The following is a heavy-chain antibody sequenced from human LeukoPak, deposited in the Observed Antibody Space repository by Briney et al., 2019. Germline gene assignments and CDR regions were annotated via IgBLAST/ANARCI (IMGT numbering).Heavy chain of an antibody. CDR3: ARRPVTSITIFGVVIKRCWFDP. D-gene: IGHD3-3*01. CDR1: GFTFSSYG. V-gene: IGHV3-33*01. J-gene: IGHJ5*02. Sequence: GGSLRLSCAASGFTFSSYGMHWVRQAPGKGLEWVAVIWYDGSNKYYADSVKGRFTISGDNSKNTLYLQMNSLRAEDTAVYYCARRPVTSITIFGVVIKRCWFDPWGQGTLVTVSS. CDR2: IWYDGSNK.